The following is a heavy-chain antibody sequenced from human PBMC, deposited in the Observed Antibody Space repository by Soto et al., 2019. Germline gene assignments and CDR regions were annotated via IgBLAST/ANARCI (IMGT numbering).Heavy chain of an antibody. CDR3: AREIFWSGYYTISGAFDI. Sequence: GSPVKASSEASGYTTTSYGISCVRQSPRQELERMAWTRAYNGITNYAQKLQGRDTMTTDTSTSTAYMELRSLRSDDTAVYYCAREIFWSGYYTISGAFDIWGQGTMVTVSS. V-gene: IGHV1-18*01. D-gene: IGHD3-3*01. CDR2: TRAYNGIT. J-gene: IGHJ3*02. CDR1: GYTTTSYG.